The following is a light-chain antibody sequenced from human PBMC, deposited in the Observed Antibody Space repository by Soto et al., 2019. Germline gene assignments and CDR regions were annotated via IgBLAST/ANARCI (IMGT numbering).Light chain of an antibody. V-gene: IGKV1-5*03. CDR2: GAS. J-gene: IGKJ1*01. CDR1: ESISTW. CDR3: QQYSRVWS. Sequence: DIQMTQSPSSLSASVGDRVTITCRASESISTWLAWYQQKPGKAPKLLIYGASSLESGVPPRFSGDGSETEFTLTISSLQRDDLGTYDCQQYSRVWSFGQGTKVEIE.